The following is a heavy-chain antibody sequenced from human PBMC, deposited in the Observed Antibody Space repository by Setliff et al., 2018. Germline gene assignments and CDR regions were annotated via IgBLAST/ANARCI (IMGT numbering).Heavy chain of an antibody. V-gene: IGHV4-39*07. CDR1: DVSISDTTYY. CDR3: RLWSSYYKNDY. Sequence: SETLSLTCTVSDVSISDTTYYWAWVRLPPGKGLEWIGTVSYFGASYSNPSLKSRLNTSLDKSANRFSLNLASVTAADTALYYCRLWSSYYKNDYWAQGTLVTVSS. CDR2: VSYFGAS. J-gene: IGHJ4*02. D-gene: IGHD3-3*01.